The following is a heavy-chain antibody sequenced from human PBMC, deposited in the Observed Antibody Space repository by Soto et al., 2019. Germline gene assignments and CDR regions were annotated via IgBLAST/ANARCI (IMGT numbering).Heavy chain of an antibody. V-gene: IGHV1-58*02. J-gene: IGHJ3*02. Sequence: ASVKVSCKASGFTFTSSAMQWVRQARGQRLEWIGWIVVGSGNTNYAQKFQERVTITRDMSTSTAYMELSSLRSEDTAVYYCAACSSGPLRGWYSFHRSWAFDIWGQGTMVTVSS. CDR2: IVVGSGNT. D-gene: IGHD6-19*01. CDR3: AACSSGPLRGWYSFHRSWAFDI. CDR1: GFTFTSSA.